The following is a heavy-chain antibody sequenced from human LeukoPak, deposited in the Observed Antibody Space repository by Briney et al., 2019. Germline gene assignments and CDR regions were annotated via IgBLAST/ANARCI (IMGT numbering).Heavy chain of an antibody. Sequence: VGSLRLSCAASGFTFSGSAMHWVRQASGKGLEWVGRIRSKANSYATAYAASVKGRFTISRDDSKNTAYLQMNSLKTEDTAVYYCTSSGYYHYYYYMDVWGKGTTVTVSS. D-gene: IGHD3-22*01. CDR2: IRSKANSYAT. CDR1: GFTFSGSA. J-gene: IGHJ6*03. CDR3: TSSGYYHYYYYMDV. V-gene: IGHV3-73*01.